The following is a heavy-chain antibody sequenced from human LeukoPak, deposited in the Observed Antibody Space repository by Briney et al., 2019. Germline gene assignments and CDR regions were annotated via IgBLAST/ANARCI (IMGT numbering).Heavy chain of an antibody. V-gene: IGHV1-46*01. CDR3: ASPRVGATPPFDY. Sequence: ASVKVSCKASGGTFSSYAISWVRQAPGQGLEWMGIINPSGGSTSYAQKFQGRVTMTRDMSTSTVYMELSSLRSEDTAVYYCASPRVGATPPFDYWGQGTLVTVSS. CDR1: GGTFSSYA. J-gene: IGHJ4*02. D-gene: IGHD1-26*01. CDR2: INPSGGST.